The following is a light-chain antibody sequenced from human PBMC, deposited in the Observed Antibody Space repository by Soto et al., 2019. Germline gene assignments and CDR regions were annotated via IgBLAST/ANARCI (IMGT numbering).Light chain of an antibody. J-gene: IGLJ2*01. CDR3: QSYVSSPFVV. Sequence: NFMLTQPHSVSESPGKTVTISCTRSSGSIASNYVQWYQQRPGSAPTTVIYEDNQRPSGVPDRFSGSIDSSSNSASLTISGLKTEDEADYYCQSYVSSPFVVFGGGTKVTVL. CDR1: SGSIASNY. CDR2: EDN. V-gene: IGLV6-57*03.